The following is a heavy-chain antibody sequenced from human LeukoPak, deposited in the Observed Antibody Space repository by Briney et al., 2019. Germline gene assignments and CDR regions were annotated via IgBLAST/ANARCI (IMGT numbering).Heavy chain of an antibody. D-gene: IGHD3-22*01. CDR2: ISAYNGNT. CDR1: GYTFTSYG. Sequence: GASVKVSCKASGYTFTSYGISWVRQAPGQGLEWMGWISAYNGNTNYAQKLQGRVTMTTDTSTSTAYMELRSLRSDDTAVYYCARDQTITMIVVYYYGMDVWGQGTTVTVSS. V-gene: IGHV1-18*01. CDR3: ARDQTITMIVVYYYGMDV. J-gene: IGHJ6*02.